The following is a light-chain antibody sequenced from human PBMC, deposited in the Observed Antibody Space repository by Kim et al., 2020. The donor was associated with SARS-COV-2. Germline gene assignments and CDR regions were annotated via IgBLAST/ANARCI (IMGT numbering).Light chain of an antibody. CDR2: DVS. V-gene: IGLV2-14*03. J-gene: IGLJ3*02. CDR1: SSDVGGYNY. Sequence: GQAITISCTGTSSDVGGYNYVYWYQQHPGKAPKLMIYDVSNRPSGVSNRFSGSKSGNTASLTISGLQAEDEADYYCSSYTSSSTWVFGGGTQLTVL. CDR3: SSYTSSSTWV.